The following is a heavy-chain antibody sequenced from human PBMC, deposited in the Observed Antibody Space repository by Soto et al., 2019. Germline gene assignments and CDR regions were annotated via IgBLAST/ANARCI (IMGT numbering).Heavy chain of an antibody. CDR2: ISGSGGTT. D-gene: IGHD3-22*01. CDR1: GFTFSSYA. Sequence: GGSLRLSCVASGFTFSSYALNWVRQAPGRGLEWVSAISGSGGTTYYADSVKGRFTISRDNSKNTLFLQMNSLRAEDAAIYYCAKSPKVISTSVDEWGQGSLVTLSS. V-gene: IGHV3-23*01. CDR3: AKSPKVISTSVDE. J-gene: IGHJ4*02.